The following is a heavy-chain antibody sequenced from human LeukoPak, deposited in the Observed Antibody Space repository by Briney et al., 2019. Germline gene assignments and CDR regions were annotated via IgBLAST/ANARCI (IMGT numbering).Heavy chain of an antibody. CDR2: IYYSGST. J-gene: IGHJ4*02. Sequence: SETLSLTCTVSGGSISSSSYYWGWIRQPPGKGLEWIGSIYYSGSTYYNPSLKSRVTISVDTSKNQFSLKLSSVTAADTAVYYCARRKEDSSGWFWYFDYWGRGTLATASS. CDR1: GGSISSSSYY. D-gene: IGHD6-19*01. CDR3: ARRKEDSSGWFWYFDY. V-gene: IGHV4-39*01.